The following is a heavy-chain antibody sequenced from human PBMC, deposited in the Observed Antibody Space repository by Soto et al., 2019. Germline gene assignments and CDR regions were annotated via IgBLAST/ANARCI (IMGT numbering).Heavy chain of an antibody. CDR1: GDSVSSVGFH. J-gene: IGHJ4*02. CDR3: ARAPVGLDTISYFDY. CDR2: IYNGGST. Sequence: SSETLSLTCTVSGDSVSSVGFHWAWVRRPPGKGLEWIGYIYNGGSTYYRPSLESRMHMSLYATRNHYSLRLTSVTAADTAVYFCARAPVGLDTISYFDYWGKGKRVTVSS. D-gene: IGHD3-3*01. V-gene: IGHV4-30-4*01.